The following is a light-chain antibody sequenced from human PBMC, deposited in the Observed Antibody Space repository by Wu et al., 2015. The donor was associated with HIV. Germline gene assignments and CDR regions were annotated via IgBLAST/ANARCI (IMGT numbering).Light chain of an antibody. CDR2: AAS. V-gene: IGKV1-17*03. CDR1: QGINNH. Sequence: DIQLTQSPSTMSAFVGDRVTITCRASQGINNHLAWFQQKPGEVPKRLVYAASSLQSGVPSRFTGSGSGAEFTLTISSLQPEDSAIYYCLQHNSFPVTFGQGTRVEIK. CDR3: LQHNSFPVT. J-gene: IGKJ1*01.